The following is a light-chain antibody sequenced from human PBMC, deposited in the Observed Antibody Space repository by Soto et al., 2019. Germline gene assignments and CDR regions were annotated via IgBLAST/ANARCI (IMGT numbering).Light chain of an antibody. V-gene: IGKV1-39*01. Sequence: DIQMTQSPSSLSASVGDRVTITCRASQSLSSYLHWYQQKPGTATKLLIYAASSLQSGVPSRFSGSGSGTDFTLTISSLHPEDFATYCCHQSYSTPLTFGGGTKVEIE. CDR2: AAS. CDR3: HQSYSTPLT. CDR1: QSLSSY. J-gene: IGKJ4*01.